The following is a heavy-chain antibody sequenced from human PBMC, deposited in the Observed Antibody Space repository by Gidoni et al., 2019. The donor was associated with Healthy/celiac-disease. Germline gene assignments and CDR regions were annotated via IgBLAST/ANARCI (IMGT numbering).Heavy chain of an antibody. Sequence: QVQLVESGGGVVQPGRSLRLSCAASGFTFSSYAMHWVRQAPGKGLEWVAVISYDGSNKYYADSVKGRFTISRDNSKNTLYLQMNSLRAEDTAVYYCARASPLYDSTYFDIWGQGTMVTVSS. V-gene: IGHV3-30*01. D-gene: IGHD3-22*01. J-gene: IGHJ3*02. CDR3: ARASPLYDSTYFDI. CDR2: ISYDGSNK. CDR1: GFTFSSYA.